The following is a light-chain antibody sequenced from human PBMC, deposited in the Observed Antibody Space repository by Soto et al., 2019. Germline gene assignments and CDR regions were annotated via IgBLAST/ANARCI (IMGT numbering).Light chain of an antibody. Sequence: EVVMTQSPATLSLSPGERATHCCRASQTVSSNLAWYQQKPGQSPMLLIYDASNRATGIPARFSGGGAGTDFTLTISSLEPEDFAVYYCQQYNNWPLTFGGGTKVDIK. J-gene: IGKJ4*01. CDR2: DAS. V-gene: IGKV3D-15*01. CDR3: QQYNNWPLT. CDR1: QTVSSN.